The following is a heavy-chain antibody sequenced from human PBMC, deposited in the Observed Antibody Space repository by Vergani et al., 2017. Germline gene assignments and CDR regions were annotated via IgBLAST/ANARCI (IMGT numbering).Heavy chain of an antibody. V-gene: IGHV3-48*01. Sequence: EVQLVESGGGLVQPGGSLRLSCAASGFTFSSYSMNWVRQAPGKGLEWVSYISSSSSTIYYADSVKGRFTISRDNAKNSLYLQMNSLRAEDTAVYYCARSRNFLTYYDFWSGYPDDAFDIWGQGTMVTVSS. D-gene: IGHD3-3*01. CDR2: ISSSSSTI. CDR3: ARSRNFLTYYDFWSGYPDDAFDI. CDR1: GFTFSSYS. J-gene: IGHJ3*02.